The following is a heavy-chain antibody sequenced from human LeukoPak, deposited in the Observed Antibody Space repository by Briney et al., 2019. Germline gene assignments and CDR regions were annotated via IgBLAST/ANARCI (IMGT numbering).Heavy chain of an antibody. Sequence: ASEKISCKASGYTFTSYGISWGRQAPGQRLECMGWISAYNGKTNYAQKLQGRVTMTTDTSTSTAYMELRSLRSDDTAVYYCARDLIVVVPAAIGGNWFDAWGEGTLVTVSS. V-gene: IGHV1-18*01. CDR2: ISAYNGKT. J-gene: IGHJ5*02. CDR3: ARDLIVVVPAAIGGNWFDA. D-gene: IGHD2-2*02. CDR1: GYTFTSYG.